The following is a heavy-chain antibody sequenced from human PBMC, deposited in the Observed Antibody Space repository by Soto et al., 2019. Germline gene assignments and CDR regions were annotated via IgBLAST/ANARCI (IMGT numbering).Heavy chain of an antibody. CDR2: ISAYNGNT. V-gene: IGHV1-18*01. Sequence: GASVKVSCKASGYTFTSYGISWVRQAPGQGLEWMGWISAYNGNTNYAQKLQGRVTMTTDTSTSTAYMELRSLRSDDTAVYYCARDLGTGTIFGVAPIDYWGQGTLVTVSS. CDR3: ARDLGTGTIFGVAPIDY. CDR1: GYTFTSYG. D-gene: IGHD3-3*01. J-gene: IGHJ4*02.